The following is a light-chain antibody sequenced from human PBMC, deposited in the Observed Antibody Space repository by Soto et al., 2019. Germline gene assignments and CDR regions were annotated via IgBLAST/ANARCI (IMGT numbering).Light chain of an antibody. CDR3: HSYDNSLNTIV. J-gene: IGLJ2*01. CDR1: SSNIGAGFD. Sequence: QSVLTQPPSVSGAPGQRVAISCTGTSSNIGAGFDVHWYQQIPGTAPKLLIFGNTNRPSGVPERFSGARSGASASLAISEPQADDEAIYYCHSYDNSLNTIVFGGGTKVTVL. V-gene: IGLV1-40*01. CDR2: GNT.